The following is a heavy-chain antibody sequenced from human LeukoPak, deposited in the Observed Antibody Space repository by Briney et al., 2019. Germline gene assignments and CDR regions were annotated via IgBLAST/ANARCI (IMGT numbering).Heavy chain of an antibody. V-gene: IGHV4-4*07. CDR2: IYTSGST. Sequence: PSETLSLTCTVSGVSISSYYWSWIRQPPGKGLEWVGRIYTSGSTNYNPSLKSRVTMSVDTSKNQFSLKLSSVTAADTAVYYCAREKQSSGWYVPNYFDYWGQGTLVTGSS. CDR3: AREKQSSGWYVPNYFDY. D-gene: IGHD6-19*01. J-gene: IGHJ4*02. CDR1: GVSISSYY.